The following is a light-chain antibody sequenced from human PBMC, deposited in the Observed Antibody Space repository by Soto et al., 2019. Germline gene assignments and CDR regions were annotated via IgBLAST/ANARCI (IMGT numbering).Light chain of an antibody. J-gene: IGKJ4*01. Sequence: EIVLTQSPATLSLSPGERATLSCRASQSVSSYLAWYQQKPGQAPRLLIYDASNRATGIPARFSGSGSRTDFTLIISSLEPEDFAVYYCQQRSNWPLTFGGGTKVEIK. CDR1: QSVSSY. CDR3: QQRSNWPLT. CDR2: DAS. V-gene: IGKV3-11*01.